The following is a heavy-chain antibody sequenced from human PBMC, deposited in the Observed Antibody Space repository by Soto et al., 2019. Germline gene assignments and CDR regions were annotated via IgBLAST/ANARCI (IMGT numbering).Heavy chain of an antibody. CDR1: GGSFSGYY. Sequence: SETLSLTCAVYGGSFSGYYWSWIRQPPGKGLEWIGEINHSGSTNYNPSLKSRVTISVDTSKNQFSLKLSSVTAADTAVYYCARKPGYSSGWYQRAAGASWFDPWGQGTLVTVS. V-gene: IGHV4-34*01. D-gene: IGHD6-19*01. CDR3: ARKPGYSSGWYQRAAGASWFDP. J-gene: IGHJ5*02. CDR2: INHSGST.